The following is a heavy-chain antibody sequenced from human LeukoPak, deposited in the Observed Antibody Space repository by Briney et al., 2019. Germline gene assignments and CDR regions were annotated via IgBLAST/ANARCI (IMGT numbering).Heavy chain of an antibody. V-gene: IGHV3-15*01. CDR1: GFNFSNTW. CDR2: IKRKIDGGTT. D-gene: IGHD2-2*01. CDR3: TRHQSPYLDAFDV. J-gene: IGHJ3*01. Sequence: GGSLRLSCAASGFNFSNTWMTWVRQAPGKGLEWVGRIKRKIDGGTTDYAAPVKGGFTISRDDSINTLYLQMNSLRPEDTAVYYCTRHQSPYLDAFDVWGQGTMVTVAS.